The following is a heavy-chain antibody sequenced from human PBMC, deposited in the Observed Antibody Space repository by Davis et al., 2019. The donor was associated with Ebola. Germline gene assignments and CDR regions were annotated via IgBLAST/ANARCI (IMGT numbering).Heavy chain of an antibody. CDR1: GFTFSSYS. CDR2: ISSSSSYI. J-gene: IGHJ6*02. CDR3: ARDRLSTGYGMDV. V-gene: IGHV3-21*01. D-gene: IGHD4-17*01. Sequence: GESLKIPCAASGFTFSSYSMNWVRQAPGKGLEWVSSISSSSSYIYYADSVKGRFTISRDNAKNSLYLQMNSLRAEDTAVYYCARDRLSTGYGMDVWGQGTTVTVSS.